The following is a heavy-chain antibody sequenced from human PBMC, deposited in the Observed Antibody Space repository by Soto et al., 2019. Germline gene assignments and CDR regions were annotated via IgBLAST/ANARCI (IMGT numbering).Heavy chain of an antibody. D-gene: IGHD6-6*01. J-gene: IGHJ4*02. CDR3: ATGGSSSRIGDLGY. Sequence: HPGGSLRLSCAASAFTFSMSWVRQAPGKGLEWVSTIRVGDGTTYYADSVKGRLIISRDSSRRTLYLQMSSLRAKDTAMYYCATGGSSSRIGDLGYWGQGTLVTVSS. CDR1: AFTFS. V-gene: IGHV3-23*01. CDR2: IRVGDGTT.